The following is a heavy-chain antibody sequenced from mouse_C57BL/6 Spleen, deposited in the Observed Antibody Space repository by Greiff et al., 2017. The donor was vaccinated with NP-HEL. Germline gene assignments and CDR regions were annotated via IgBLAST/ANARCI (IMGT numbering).Heavy chain of an antibody. D-gene: IGHD2-1*01. Sequence: VQLKESGPELVKPGASVKMSCKASGYTFTDYNMHWVKQSHGKSLEWIGYINPNNGGTSYNQKFKGKATLTVNKSSSTAYMELRSLTSEDSAVYYCARYGNYWYFDVWGTGTTVTVSS. CDR1: GYTFTDYN. J-gene: IGHJ1*03. CDR3: ARYGNYWYFDV. CDR2: INPNNGGT. V-gene: IGHV1-22*01.